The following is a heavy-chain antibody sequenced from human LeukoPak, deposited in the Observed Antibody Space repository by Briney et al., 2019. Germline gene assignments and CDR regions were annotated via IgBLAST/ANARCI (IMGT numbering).Heavy chain of an antibody. CDR2: IYYSGST. J-gene: IGHJ4*02. V-gene: IGHV4-30-4*01. D-gene: IGHD3-16*02. CDR1: GGSISSGDYY. Sequence: SETPSLTCTVSGGSISSGDYYWSWIRQPPGKGLEWIGYIYYSGSTYYNPSLKSRVTISVDTSKNQFSLKLSSVTAADTAVYYCARAEIDYVWGSYRYLSYWGQGTLVTVSS. CDR3: ARAEIDYVWGSYRYLSY.